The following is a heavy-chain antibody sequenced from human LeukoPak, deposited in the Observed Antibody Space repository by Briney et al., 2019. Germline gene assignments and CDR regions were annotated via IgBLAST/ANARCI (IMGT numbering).Heavy chain of an antibody. CDR2: IYYSGST. CDR1: GGSISSSSYY. J-gene: IGHJ4*02. Sequence: PSETLSLTCTVSGGSISSSSYYWGWIRQPPGKGLEWIGSIYYSGSTYYNPSLKSRVTISVDTSKNQFSLKLSPVTAADTAVYYCARLGIGSDIVVVPAAMPDYWGQGTLVTVSS. D-gene: IGHD2-2*01. V-gene: IGHV4-39*01. CDR3: ARLGIGSDIVVVPAAMPDY.